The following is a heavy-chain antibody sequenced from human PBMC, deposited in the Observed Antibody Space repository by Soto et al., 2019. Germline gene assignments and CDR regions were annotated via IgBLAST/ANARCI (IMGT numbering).Heavy chain of an antibody. CDR3: ARDFGAIVVVTAADSEGYYYYYGMDV. CDR1: GFTFSSYS. CDR2: ISSSSSTI. V-gene: IGHV3-48*01. J-gene: IGHJ6*02. D-gene: IGHD2-2*01. Sequence: EVQLVESGGGLVQPGGSLRLSCAASGFTFSSYSMNWVRQAPGKGLEWVAYISSSSSTIYYADSVKGRFTISRDNAKNSLYLQMNSLRGEDTAVSYCARDFGAIVVVTAADSEGYYYYYGMDVWGQGTTVTVSS.